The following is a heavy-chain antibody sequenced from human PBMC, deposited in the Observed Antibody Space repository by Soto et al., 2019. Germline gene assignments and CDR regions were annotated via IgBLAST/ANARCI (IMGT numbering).Heavy chain of an antibody. V-gene: IGHV1-46*03. CDR1: GYTFTSYY. Sequence: GASVKVSCKESGYTFTSYYMHWVRQAPGQGLEWMGIINPSGGSTSYAQKFQGRVTMTRDTSTSTVYMELSSLRPEDTAVYYCARVTAVAGTVDYWGQGTLVTVSS. J-gene: IGHJ4*02. CDR2: INPSGGST. CDR3: ARVTAVAGTVDY. D-gene: IGHD6-19*01.